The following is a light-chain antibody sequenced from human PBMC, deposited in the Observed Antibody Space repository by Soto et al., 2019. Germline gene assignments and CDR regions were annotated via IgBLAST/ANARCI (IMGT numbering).Light chain of an antibody. CDR3: QQYYSSSWT. Sequence: DIVMTQSPDSLAVSLGERATINCKSSQSVLYSSNNKNYLAWYQQKPGQPPKLLIDWASTRESGVPDRFSGSGSGTDFTLTISSLQAEDVAVYYGQQYYSSSWTFGQGTKVEIK. J-gene: IGKJ1*01. CDR2: WAS. V-gene: IGKV4-1*01. CDR1: QSVLYSSNNKNY.